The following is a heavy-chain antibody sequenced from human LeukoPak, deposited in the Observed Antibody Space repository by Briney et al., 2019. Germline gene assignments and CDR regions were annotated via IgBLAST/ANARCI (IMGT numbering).Heavy chain of an antibody. J-gene: IGHJ6*02. V-gene: IGHV3-7*03. D-gene: IGHD1-26*01. CDR1: GFTFGKYW. Sequence: GGSLRLSCVASGFTFGKYWMSWVRQAPGKGLEWVANIKLDGSEKNYVDSVKGRFTISRDNTKNSLYLQMNSLRVEDTAVFYCARDSGSFSYNMDVWGQGTTVTVSS. CDR3: ARDSGSFSYNMDV. CDR2: IKLDGSEK.